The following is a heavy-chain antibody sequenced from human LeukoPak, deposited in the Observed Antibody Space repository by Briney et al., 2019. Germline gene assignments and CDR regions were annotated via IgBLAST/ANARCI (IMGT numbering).Heavy chain of an antibody. CDR2: INHGGST. CDR1: GGSFSGDF. CDR3: ARDDYYDSSGYYTL. Sequence: SETLSLTCAVYGGSFSGDFWSWIRQSPGKGLEWIGEINHGGSTTYNPSLQSRVTMSVDTSTNQISLKMTSVTAADTAVYYCARDDYYDSSGYYTLWGQGTLVTVSS. V-gene: IGHV4-34*01. J-gene: IGHJ1*01. D-gene: IGHD3-22*01.